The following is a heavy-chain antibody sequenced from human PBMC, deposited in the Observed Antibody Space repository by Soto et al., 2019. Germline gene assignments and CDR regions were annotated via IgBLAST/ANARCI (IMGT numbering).Heavy chain of an antibody. Sequence: SEALSLGFAVSGYSITDGYYWGWGRQPTGKGLEWIGSIYHSGNTYYNQPLKSRVTISLDPSTNQFSLKLASVTAADTAMYYCARVKLAGRGGFHYWGQGTLVP. CDR1: GYSITDGYY. D-gene: IGHD2-15*01. V-gene: IGHV4-38-2*01. CDR3: ARVKLAGRGGFHY. CDR2: IYHSGNT. J-gene: IGHJ4*02.